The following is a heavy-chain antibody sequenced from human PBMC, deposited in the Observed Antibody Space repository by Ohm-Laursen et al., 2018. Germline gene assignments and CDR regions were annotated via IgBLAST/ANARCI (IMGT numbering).Heavy chain of an antibody. J-gene: IGHJ6*02. Sequence: SLRLSCAASGFTFSSYSMNWVRQAPGKGLEYVSAISSDGERTFYANSVKGRFTISRDNSNNTLYLQMGSLRPEDTSVYYCARGGRQRILGNFGMDVWGQGTTVTVSS. CDR3: ARGGRQRILGNFGMDV. CDR2: ISSDGERT. D-gene: IGHD1-1*01. CDR1: GFTFSSYS. V-gene: IGHV3-64*01.